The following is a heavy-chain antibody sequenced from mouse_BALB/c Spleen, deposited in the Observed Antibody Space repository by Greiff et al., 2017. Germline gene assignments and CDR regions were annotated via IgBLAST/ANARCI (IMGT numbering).Heavy chain of an antibody. J-gene: IGHJ2*01. Sequence: EVQVVESGGGLVQPKGSLKLSCAASGFTFNTYAMNWVRKDPGKGLEWVARIRSKSNNYATYYADSVKDRFTISRDDSHSMLYLQMNNLKPEDTAMNDSVRQGGYWPLFDYWGQGTTRTVSS. D-gene: IGHD3-2*02. CDR2: IRSKSNNYAT. CDR3: VRQGGYWPLFDY. CDR1: GFTFNTYA. V-gene: IGHV10-1*02.